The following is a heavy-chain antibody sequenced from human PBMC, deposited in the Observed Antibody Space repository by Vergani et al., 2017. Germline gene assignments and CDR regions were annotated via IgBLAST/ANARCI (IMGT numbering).Heavy chain of an antibody. CDR1: GFTFSDHY. CDR2: MSSGDSI. CDR3: ARETDTGSSVSYNFYAMDV. D-gene: IGHD5-24*01. J-gene: IGHJ6*02. Sequence: QVQLVESGGGLVKPGGSLRLSCAASGFTFSDHYMSWVRQAPGKGLEWISYMSSGDSIYYADSVKGRFTVSRDNTKKTLYLQMNSLRAEDTAVYYCARETDTGSSVSYNFYAMDVWDQGTTVSVSS. V-gene: IGHV3-11*04.